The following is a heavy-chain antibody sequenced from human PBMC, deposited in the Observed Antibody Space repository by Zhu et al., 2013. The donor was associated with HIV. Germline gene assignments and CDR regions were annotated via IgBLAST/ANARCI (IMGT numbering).Heavy chain of an antibody. J-gene: IGHJ5*02. CDR2: INPNSGGT. D-gene: IGHD2-21*02. V-gene: IGHV1-2*02. CDR1: GYRFTGHY. Sequence: QVQLVQSGTDVKEPGASVKVSCKASGYRFTGHYIHWVRQAPGQGLEWMGWINPNSGGTNYAQKFDDRVTMTRDTSINSAYMELSRLTSDDTAVYFCARGGVVVTAWFDPWGQGTLVTVSS. CDR3: ARGGVVVTAWFDP.